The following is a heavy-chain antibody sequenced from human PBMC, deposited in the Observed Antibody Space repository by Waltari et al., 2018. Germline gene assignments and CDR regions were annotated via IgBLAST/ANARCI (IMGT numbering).Heavy chain of an antibody. V-gene: IGHV4-59*11. CDR2: IYYSGST. CDR3: ASDFGDYNHDAFDI. Sequence: QVQLQESGPGLVKPSETLSLTCTVSGGSISSHYWSWIRQPPGKGLEWIGYIYYSGSTNYNPSLKSQVTISVDTSKNQFSLKLSSVTAADTAVYYCASDFGDYNHDAFDIWGQGTMVTVSS. D-gene: IGHD4-17*01. CDR1: GGSISSHY. J-gene: IGHJ3*02.